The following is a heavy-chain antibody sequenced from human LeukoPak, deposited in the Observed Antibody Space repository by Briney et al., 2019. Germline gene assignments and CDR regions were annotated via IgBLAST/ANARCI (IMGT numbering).Heavy chain of an antibody. J-gene: IGHJ4*02. CDR3: TTGGAEVVAAPGTDY. V-gene: IGHV3-15*01. CDR2: IKSKTDGGTT. Sequence: GGSLRLSCAASGFTFSNAWMSWVRQAPGKGLEWVGRIKSKTDGGTTDYAAPVKGKFTISRDDSRNTLYLQMSSVKTEDTAVYYCTTGGAEVVAAPGTDYWGQGTLVTVSS. D-gene: IGHD2-15*01. CDR1: GFTFSNAW.